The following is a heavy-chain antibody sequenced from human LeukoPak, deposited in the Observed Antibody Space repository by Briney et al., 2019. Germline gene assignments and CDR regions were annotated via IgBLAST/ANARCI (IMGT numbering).Heavy chain of an antibody. CDR3: ARQQYDSSGYYHDY. CDR1: GFIFSSYA. Sequence: WGSLRLSCAASGFIFSSYAIHWVRQAPGKGLEWVATISYDGSNKYADSVKGRFTISRDNAKNTLYLQMNSLRAEDTAVYYCARQQYDSSGYYHDYWGQGTLVTVSS. CDR2: ISYDGSNK. J-gene: IGHJ4*02. D-gene: IGHD3-22*01. V-gene: IGHV3-30*04.